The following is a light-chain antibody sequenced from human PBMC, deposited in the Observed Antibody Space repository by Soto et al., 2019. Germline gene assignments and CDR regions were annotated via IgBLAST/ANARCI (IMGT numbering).Light chain of an antibody. V-gene: IGLV2-8*01. CDR3: SSYAGSNSPVV. J-gene: IGLJ2*01. CDR2: EVS. CDR1: SSDVGGYNY. Sequence: QSDLTQPPSASGSPGQSVTISCTGTSSDVGGYNYVSWYQQHPGKAPKLMIYEVSNRPSGVPDRFSGSKSGNTASLTVSGLQAEDEADYYCSSYAGSNSPVVFGGGTKLTVL.